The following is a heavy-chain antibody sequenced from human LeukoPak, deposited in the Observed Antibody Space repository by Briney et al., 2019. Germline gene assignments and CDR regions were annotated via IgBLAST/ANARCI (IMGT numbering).Heavy chain of an antibody. CDR2: INSDGSSR. J-gene: IGHJ4*02. Sequence: GGSLRLSCAASGVTSSSFWMHWVRQAPGKGLVWVSRINSDGSSRSYADSVKGRFTISRDNAKNTLYLQMNSLRAEDTAVYYCARDVDESSGYYDFWGQGTPVTVSS. V-gene: IGHV3-74*01. CDR1: GVTSSSFW. D-gene: IGHD3-22*01. CDR3: ARDVDESSGYYDF.